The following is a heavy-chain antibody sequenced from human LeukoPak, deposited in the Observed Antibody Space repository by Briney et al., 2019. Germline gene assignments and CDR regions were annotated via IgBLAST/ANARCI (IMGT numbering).Heavy chain of an antibody. V-gene: IGHV3-7*01. CDR1: GFTFSSYW. CDR2: IKQDGSEK. J-gene: IGHJ6*03. D-gene: IGHD3-3*01. Sequence: PGGSLRLSXAASGFTFSSYWMSWVRQAPGKGLEWVASIKQDGSEKYYVDSVKGRFTISRDNAKNSLYLQMNSLRAEDTAVYYCARAGLTYYDFWSGYPYYMDVWGKGTTVTVSS. CDR3: ARAGLTYYDFWSGYPYYMDV.